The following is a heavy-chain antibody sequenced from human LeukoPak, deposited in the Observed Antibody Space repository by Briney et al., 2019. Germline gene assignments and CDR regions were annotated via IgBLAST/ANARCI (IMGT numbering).Heavy chain of an antibody. D-gene: IGHD3-3*01. CDR2: ISVSGTTI. CDR1: GFTFRTYE. V-gene: IGHV3-48*03. J-gene: IGHJ4*02. Sequence: GGSLRLSCAASGFTFRTYEMNWVRQAPGKGLEWLSHISVSGTTIYYADSVKGRFTISRDNAKSSWYLQMNSLRAEDTALYYCARRRDFFDFWGQGTLVTVSS. CDR3: ARRRDFFDF.